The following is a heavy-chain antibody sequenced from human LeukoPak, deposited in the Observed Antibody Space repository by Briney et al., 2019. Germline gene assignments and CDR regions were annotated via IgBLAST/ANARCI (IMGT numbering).Heavy chain of an antibody. CDR3: ARSWLVYYWYYGMDV. Sequence: GRSLRLSCAASGFTFDDYAMHWVRQAPGKGLEWVSGISWNSGSIGYADSVKGRFTISRDNAKDSLYLQMNSLRAEDTALYYCARSWLVYYWYYGMDVWGQGTTVTVSS. V-gene: IGHV3-9*01. J-gene: IGHJ6*02. CDR2: ISWNSGSI. D-gene: IGHD5/OR15-5a*01. CDR1: GFTFDDYA.